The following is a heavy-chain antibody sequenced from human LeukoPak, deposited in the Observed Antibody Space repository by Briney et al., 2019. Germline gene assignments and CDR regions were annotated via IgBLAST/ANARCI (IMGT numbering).Heavy chain of an antibody. CDR1: GYTFTSYD. V-gene: IGHV1-8*01. J-gene: IGHJ2*01. D-gene: IGHD6-19*01. CDR3: ARTWYSSGWSPSGYFDL. CDR2: MNPNSGNT. Sequence: ASVKVSCKASGYTFTSYDINWVRQATGQGLEWMGRMNPNSGNTGYAQKFQGRVTMTRNTSISTAYMELSSLRSEDTAVYYCARTWYSSGWSPSGYFDLWGRGTLVTVSS.